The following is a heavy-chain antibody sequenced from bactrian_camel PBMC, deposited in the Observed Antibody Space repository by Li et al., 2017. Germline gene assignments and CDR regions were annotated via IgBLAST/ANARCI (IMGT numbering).Heavy chain of an antibody. CDR3: VKQTYCSGGYCYFIEA. CDR2: IDSDGET. Sequence: HEQLVASGGGSVQAGGSLRLSCLVSKTTDRTYYMAWFRQVSGKEREGVASIDSDGETTYTDSVKGRFTISRDNAKNTLYLQLNSLKTEDTAMYYCVKQTYCSGGYCYFIEAWGQGTQVTVS. J-gene: IGHJ6*01. D-gene: IGHD2*01. CDR1: KTTDRTYY. V-gene: IGHV3S53*01.